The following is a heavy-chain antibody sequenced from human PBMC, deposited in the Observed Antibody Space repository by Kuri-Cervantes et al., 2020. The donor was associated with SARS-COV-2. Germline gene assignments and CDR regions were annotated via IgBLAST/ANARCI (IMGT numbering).Heavy chain of an antibody. V-gene: IGHV4-34*01. D-gene: IGHD6-6*01. CDR3: ARGPVAARPYYSYGMDV. CDR1: GGSFSGYY. Sequence: SETRSLTCAVYGGSFSGYYWSWIRQPPGKGLEWIGEINHSGSTNYNPSLKSRVTISVDTSKNQFSLKLSSVTAADTAVYYCARGPVAARPYYSYGMDVWGQGTTVTVSS. CDR2: INHSGST. J-gene: IGHJ6*02.